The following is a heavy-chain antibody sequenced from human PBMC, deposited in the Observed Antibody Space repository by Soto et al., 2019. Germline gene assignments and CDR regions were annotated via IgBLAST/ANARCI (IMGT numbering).Heavy chain of an antibody. J-gene: IGHJ4*02. D-gene: IGHD3-22*01. CDR1: GGSISSDGYY. CDR3: ARSYYFDKSGCDY. CDR2: IYYTGST. V-gene: IGHV4-31*03. Sequence: QVQLQESGPGLVKPSQTLSLTCSVSGGSISSDGYYWTWIRHHPGEGLEWIGNIYYTGSTYYSPSLKSRLTMSVDTSENQFSLKLSSVTAADMAVYYCARSYYFDKSGCDYWGQGALVTVSS.